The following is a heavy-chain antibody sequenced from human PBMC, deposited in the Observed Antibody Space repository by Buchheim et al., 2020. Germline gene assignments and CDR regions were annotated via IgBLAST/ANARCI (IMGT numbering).Heavy chain of an antibody. V-gene: IGHV3-30*04. CDR1: GFTFSSYA. J-gene: IGHJ6*02. CDR3: AKDWEERITIFGVLDV. CDR2: ISYDGSNK. D-gene: IGHD3-3*01. Sequence: QVQLVESGGGVVQPGRSLRLSCAASGFTFSSYAMHWVRQAPGKGLEWVAVISYDGSNKYYADSVKGRFTISRDNSKNTLYLQMNSLRAEDTAVYYCAKDWEERITIFGVLDVWGQGTT.